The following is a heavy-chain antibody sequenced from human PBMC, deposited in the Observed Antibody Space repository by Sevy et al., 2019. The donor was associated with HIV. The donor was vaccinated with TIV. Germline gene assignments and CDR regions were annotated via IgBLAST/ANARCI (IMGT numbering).Heavy chain of an antibody. CDR1: GFTFSKYS. CDR2: LSFGCGKI. CDR3: AREGCTKPHDY. V-gene: IGHV3-23*01. D-gene: IGHD2-8*01. Sequence: GGSLRLSCAASGFTFSKYSMSWVRQPPGKGLEWVSTLSFGCGKINYADSVKGRFTISRDNSKSSVYLQMNNLRPEDTAVYSCAREGCTKPHDYWGQGTLVTVSS. J-gene: IGHJ4*02.